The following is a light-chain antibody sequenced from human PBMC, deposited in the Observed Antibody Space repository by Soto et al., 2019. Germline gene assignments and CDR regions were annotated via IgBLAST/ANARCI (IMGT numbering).Light chain of an antibody. CDR2: DVT. CDR3: SSYTSFKTLV. Sequence: QSSFTQPAPVSESPGQSITISCTGSSSDVGGYKYVSWYQQHPGKAPKLLIYDVTNRPSGVSNRFSGSKSGYTASLTISGLQSEDEADYYCSSYTSFKTLVFGTGTKVTVL. V-gene: IGLV2-14*01. J-gene: IGLJ1*01. CDR1: SSDVGGYKY.